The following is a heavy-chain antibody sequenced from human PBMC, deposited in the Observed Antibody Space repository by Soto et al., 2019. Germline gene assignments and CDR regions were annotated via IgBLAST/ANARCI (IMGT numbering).Heavy chain of an antibody. CDR3: ARVSPGENAFDI. Sequence: GGSLRLSCAASGFTFSSYSMNWVRQAPGKGLEWVSYISSSSSTIYYANSVKGRFTISRDNAKNSLYLQMNSLRAEDTAVYYCARVSPGENAFDIWGQGTMVTVSS. V-gene: IGHV3-48*04. CDR1: GFTFSSYS. CDR2: ISSSSSTI. D-gene: IGHD7-27*01. J-gene: IGHJ3*02.